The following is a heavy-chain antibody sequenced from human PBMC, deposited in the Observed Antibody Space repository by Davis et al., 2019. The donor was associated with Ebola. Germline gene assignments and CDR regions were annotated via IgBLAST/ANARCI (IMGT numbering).Heavy chain of an antibody. D-gene: IGHD6-19*01. J-gene: IGHJ4*02. CDR3: ARSYSSGWYFGY. CDR2: ISAYNGNT. V-gene: IGHV1-18*01. CDR1: GGTFSSYA. Sequence: ASVKVSCKASGGTFSSYAINWVRQAPGQGLEWMGWISAYNGNTNYEQKLQGRVTMTTDTSTSTAYMELRSLRSDDTAVYYCARSYSSGWYFGYWGQGTLVTVSS.